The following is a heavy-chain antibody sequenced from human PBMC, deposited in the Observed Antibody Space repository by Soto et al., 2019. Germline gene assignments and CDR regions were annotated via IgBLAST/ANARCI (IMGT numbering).Heavy chain of an antibody. D-gene: IGHD3-22*01. J-gene: IGHJ4*02. CDR3: ARIHRDDYYDSSGYYLYYFDY. V-gene: IGHV3-21*01. CDR2: ISSSSSYI. Sequence: GGSLRLSCATSGFTFSSYSMNWVRQAPGKGLEWVSSISSSSSYIYYADSVKGRFTISRDNAKNSLYLQMNSLRAEDTAVYYCARIHRDDYYDSSGYYLYYFDYWGQGTLVTVSS. CDR1: GFTFSSYS.